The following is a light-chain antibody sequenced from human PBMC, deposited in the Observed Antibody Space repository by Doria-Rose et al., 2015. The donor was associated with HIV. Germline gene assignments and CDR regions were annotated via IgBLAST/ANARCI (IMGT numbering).Light chain of an antibody. CDR1: QSFSSTY. Sequence: TQSPGTLSLSPGERATLSCRASQSFSSTYLAWYQQKPGQAPSLLIYDGSTRATSSPDRFSASGSGTDFTLTINRLEPEDSALYYCHQYGTAWTFGQGTKVEI. CDR2: DGS. CDR3: HQYGTAWT. V-gene: IGKV3-20*01. J-gene: IGKJ1*01.